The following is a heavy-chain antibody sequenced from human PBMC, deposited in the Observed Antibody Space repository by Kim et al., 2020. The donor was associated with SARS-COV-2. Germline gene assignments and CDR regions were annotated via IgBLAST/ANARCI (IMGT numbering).Heavy chain of an antibody. V-gene: IGHV4-39*01. D-gene: IGHD5-18*01. CDR1: GGSISSSSYY. CDR2: IYYSGST. CDR3: ARITWTDTAMDL. Sequence: SETLSLTCTVSGGSISSSSYYWGWIRQPPGKGLEWIGSIYYSGSTYYNPSLKSRVTISVDTSKNQFSLKLSSVTAADTAVYYCARITWTDTAMDLWGQGTLVTVSS. J-gene: IGHJ5*02.